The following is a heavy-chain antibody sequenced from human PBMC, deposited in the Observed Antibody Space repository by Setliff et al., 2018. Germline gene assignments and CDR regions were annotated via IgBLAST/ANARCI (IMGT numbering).Heavy chain of an antibody. V-gene: IGHV3-74*01. CDR2: IDGEGNNI. CDR1: GFTFSNYW. CDR3: AKEIKRTNWSYQYHGMDV. J-gene: IGHJ6*04. D-gene: IGHD1-1*01. Sequence: GGSLRLSCVTSGFTFSNYWMHWVRQPQGKGLLWVSRIDGEGNNINYADSVKGRFTISRDNARNTVYLQMNSLRAEDTAVYYCAKEIKRTNWSYQYHGMDVWGKGTTVTV.